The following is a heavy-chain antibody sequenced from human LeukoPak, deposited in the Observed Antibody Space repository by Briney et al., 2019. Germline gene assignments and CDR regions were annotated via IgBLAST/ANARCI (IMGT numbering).Heavy chain of an antibody. Sequence: PGGSLRPSCTSSGFTFRDFALSWFRQAPGKGLEWIGFIRSSIYGGTPKSAASVKGRFIFSRDDSKSVAYLRMNSLKTEDTAVYYCSREWGNGNDLRPDYWGQGTLVTVSS. CDR1: GFTFRDFA. CDR3: SREWGNGNDLRPDY. D-gene: IGHD1-1*01. V-gene: IGHV3-49*03. J-gene: IGHJ4*02. CDR2: IRSSIYGGTP.